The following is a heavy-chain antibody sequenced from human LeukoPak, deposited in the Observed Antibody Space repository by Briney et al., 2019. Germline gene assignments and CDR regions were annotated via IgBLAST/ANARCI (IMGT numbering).Heavy chain of an antibody. Sequence: KPSETLSLTCTVSGGSISSSSYYWGWIRQPPGKGLEWIGSIYYSGSTYHNPSLKSRVTISVDTSKNQFSLKLSSVTAADTAVYYCARRWGGAAAGYFDYWGQGTLVTVSS. D-gene: IGHD6-13*01. J-gene: IGHJ4*02. CDR1: GGSISSSSYY. CDR3: ARRWGGAAAGYFDY. CDR2: IYYSGST. V-gene: IGHV4-39*01.